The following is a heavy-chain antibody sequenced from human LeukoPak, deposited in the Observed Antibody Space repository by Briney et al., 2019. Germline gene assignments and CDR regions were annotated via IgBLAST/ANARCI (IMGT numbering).Heavy chain of an antibody. CDR1: GFTFSNYV. J-gene: IGHJ4*02. V-gene: IGHV3-23*01. CDR2: ISGSGGST. Sequence: PGGSLRLSCAASGFTFSNYVMSWVRQAPGKGLEWVSAISGSGGSTYYADSVKGRFTISRDNSKNTLYLQMNSLRAEDTAVYYCARGKGIAAAGLDYWGQGTLVTVSP. D-gene: IGHD6-13*01. CDR3: ARGKGIAAAGLDY.